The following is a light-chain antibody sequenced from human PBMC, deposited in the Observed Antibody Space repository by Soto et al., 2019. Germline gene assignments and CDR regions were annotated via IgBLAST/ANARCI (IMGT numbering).Light chain of an antibody. CDR3: QQYSNWPPAIT. V-gene: IGKV3-20*01. CDR1: QSVRSNY. J-gene: IGKJ5*01. CDR2: GAS. Sequence: EIVLTQSPGTLSLSPVERATLSCMASQSVRSNYLTWYQRKPGQAPRLLIFGASIRATGIPDRFSGSGSGTEFALIISSLQSEDVAVYYCQQYSNWPPAITFGQGTRLEIK.